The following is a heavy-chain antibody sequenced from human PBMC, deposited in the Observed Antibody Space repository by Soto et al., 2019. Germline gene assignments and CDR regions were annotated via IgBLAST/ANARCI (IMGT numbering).Heavy chain of an antibody. D-gene: IGHD2-2*01. CDR3: VKDGGYCSSSTCYAPRNHYFDS. CDR2: IKFDGSEK. CDR1: GFTFSDYW. Sequence: GVSLRLSCEASGFTFSDYWMSWVRQAPGKGPEWVANIKFDGSEKQYVDSVRGRFTISRDNSRSSLSLQMNSLRAGDTAVYYCVKDGGYCSSSTCYAPRNHYFDSWGQGTLVTVSS. V-gene: IGHV3-7*03. J-gene: IGHJ4*02.